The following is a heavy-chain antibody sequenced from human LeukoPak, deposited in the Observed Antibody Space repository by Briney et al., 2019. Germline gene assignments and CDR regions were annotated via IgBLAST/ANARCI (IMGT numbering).Heavy chain of an antibody. J-gene: IGHJ4*02. CDR1: GRSISSYY. Sequence: SQTLSLTCTVSGRSISSYYWTWIRQPAGKGLEWIGRIYPSGSTNYNPSLKSRVTMSVDTSKNQFSLKLSSVTAADTAVYCCARENSGSYREFDYWGQGTLVTVSS. D-gene: IGHD1-26*01. V-gene: IGHV4-4*07. CDR3: ARENSGSYREFDY. CDR2: IYPSGST.